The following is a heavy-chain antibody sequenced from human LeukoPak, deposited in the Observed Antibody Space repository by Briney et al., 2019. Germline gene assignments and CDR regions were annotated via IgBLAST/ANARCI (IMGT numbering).Heavy chain of an antibody. CDR3: ARAYGSGSYYDY. Sequence: PGGSLRLSCTVSGFTVSSNSMSWVRQAPGKGLEWVSFIYSAGSIYYSDSVKGRFTISRDNSKNTLYLQMGSLRAEDMAVYYCARAYGSGSYYDYWGQGTLVTVSS. J-gene: IGHJ4*02. CDR2: IYSAGSI. D-gene: IGHD3-10*01. CDR1: GFTVSSNS. V-gene: IGHV3-53*05.